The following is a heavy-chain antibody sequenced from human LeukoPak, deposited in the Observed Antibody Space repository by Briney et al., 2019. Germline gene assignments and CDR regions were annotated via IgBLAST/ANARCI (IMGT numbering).Heavy chain of an antibody. D-gene: IGHD6-19*01. CDR3: AREPMGIAVAGSGYFDY. J-gene: IGHJ4*02. CDR1: GYTFTSYY. V-gene: IGHV1-46*01. Sequence: ASVKVSCKASGYTFTSYYMHWVRQAPGQGLEWMGIINPSGGSTSYAQKFQGRVTMTRDTSTSTVYMELNSLRSEDTAVYYCAREPMGIAVAGSGYFDYWGQGTLVTVSS. CDR2: INPSGGST.